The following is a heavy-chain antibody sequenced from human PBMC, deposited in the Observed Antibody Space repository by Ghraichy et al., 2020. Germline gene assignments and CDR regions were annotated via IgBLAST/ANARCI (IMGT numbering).Heavy chain of an antibody. Sequence: GGSLRLSCAASGFTFSSYSMNWVRQAPGKGLEWVSSISSSSSYIYYADSVKGRFTISRDNAKNSLYLQMNSLRAEDTAVYYCARVRYSSSWSSHPLKDAFGIWGQGPMVTGSS. J-gene: IGHJ3*02. V-gene: IGHV3-21*01. D-gene: IGHD6-13*01. CDR3: ARVRYSSSWSSHPLKDAFGI. CDR2: ISSSSSYI. CDR1: GFTFSSYS.